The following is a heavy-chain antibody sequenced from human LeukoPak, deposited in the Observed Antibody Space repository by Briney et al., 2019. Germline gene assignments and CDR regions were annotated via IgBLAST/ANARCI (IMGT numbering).Heavy chain of an antibody. J-gene: IGHJ6*02. CDR3: ATRSFYYGMDV. CDR1: GFSSGSSA. CDR2: ISGSGSYT. Sequence: GGSLRVSCAASGFSSGSSALGWVRQAPGKGLEWISSISGSGSYTYYADSVKGRFTISRDNSKNTVYLQMNSLRDEDTAVYYCATRSFYYGMDVWGQGTTVTVS. V-gene: IGHV3-23*01.